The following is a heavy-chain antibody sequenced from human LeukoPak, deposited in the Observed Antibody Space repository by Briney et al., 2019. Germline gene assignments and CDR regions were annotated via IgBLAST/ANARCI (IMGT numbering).Heavy chain of an antibody. D-gene: IGHD1-26*01. CDR1: GFIFSSFA. V-gene: IGHV3-23*01. CDR3: AKSKVGAPDYFDY. Sequence: GGSLRLSCAVSGFIFSSFAMSWVRQAPGKGLEWVSGISGNGGTTYSAASVEGRFTISRDNSKNTLFLQMNSLRAEDTAVYYCAKSKVGAPDYFDYWGQGTLVTVSS. CDR2: ISGNGGTT. J-gene: IGHJ4*02.